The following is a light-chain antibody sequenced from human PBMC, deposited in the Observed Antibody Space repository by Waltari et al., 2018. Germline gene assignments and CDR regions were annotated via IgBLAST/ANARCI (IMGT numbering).Light chain of an antibody. CDR2: WVS. CDR3: LQYYSLPQT. V-gene: IGKV4-1*01. CDR1: QSLLHSAVNKSY. Sequence: DIVMTQSPDSLAVPLGERATFSCRSSQSLLHSAVNKSYLAWFQQKSGQSPKLLMYWVSERDYWVPDRFIGSGSGTDFTLAISRLQPEDVATYYCLQYYSLPQTFGQGTKVEI. J-gene: IGKJ1*01.